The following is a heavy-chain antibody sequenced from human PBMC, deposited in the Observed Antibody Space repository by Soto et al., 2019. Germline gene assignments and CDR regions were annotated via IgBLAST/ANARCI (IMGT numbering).Heavy chain of an antibody. V-gene: IGHV3-23*01. J-gene: IGHJ4*02. CDR2: ISGSGGST. CDR3: AKFSGDYYDTSGYYRWDY. Sequence: GGSLRLSCAASGFTFSNCAMSWVRQAPGKGLEWVSIISGSGGSTYYADSVKGRFTISRDRYKNTLYLQMSSLRADDTAVYYCAKFSGDYYDTSGYYRWDYWGQGT. D-gene: IGHD3-22*01. CDR1: GFTFSNCA.